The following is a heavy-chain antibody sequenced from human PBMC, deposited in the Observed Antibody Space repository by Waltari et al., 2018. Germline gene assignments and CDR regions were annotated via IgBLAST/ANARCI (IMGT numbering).Heavy chain of an antibody. D-gene: IGHD3-22*01. CDR3: ARVPYYYDSSGYTYYFDY. Sequence: QVQLQESGPGLVKPSETLSLTCTVSGGSISSYYWSWIRQPPGKGLEWIGYIYYSWSTNYNPSLKSRVTISVETSNNQFFRKLSAVTAADTAVYYCARVPYYYDSSGYTYYFDYWGQGTLVTVSS. CDR2: IYYSWST. J-gene: IGHJ4*02. V-gene: IGHV4-59*01. CDR1: GGSISSYY.